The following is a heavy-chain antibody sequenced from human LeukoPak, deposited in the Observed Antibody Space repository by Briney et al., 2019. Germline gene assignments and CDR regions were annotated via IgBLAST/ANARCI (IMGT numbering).Heavy chain of an antibody. D-gene: IGHD6-19*01. CDR2: ISDNSREI. V-gene: IGHV3-23*01. CDR1: GFTFSSEA. J-gene: IGHJ4*02. Sequence: GGSLRLPCAASGFTFSSEAMSWVRQAPGKGLEWVSVISDNSREIHYADSVKGRFTISRDNSKNTLYLQMNSLRAEDTAVYYCAKATEQWLAYYFDYWGQGTLVTVSS. CDR3: AKATEQWLAYYFDY.